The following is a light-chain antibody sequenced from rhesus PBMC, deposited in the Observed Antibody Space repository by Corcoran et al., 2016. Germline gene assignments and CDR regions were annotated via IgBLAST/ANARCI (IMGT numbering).Light chain of an antibody. J-gene: IGKJ2*01. CDR2: KES. V-gene: IGKV1-74*01. CDR1: ENVNYY. Sequence: DIQMTQSPSSLSASVGDRVTITCRASENVNYYLNWYQQKPGKAHKLQIYKESTLQSGVPSRFSGRETGTDYTVTISSLQPEDVATYYCQHGYGTPYSFGQGTKVEIK. CDR3: QHGYGTPYS.